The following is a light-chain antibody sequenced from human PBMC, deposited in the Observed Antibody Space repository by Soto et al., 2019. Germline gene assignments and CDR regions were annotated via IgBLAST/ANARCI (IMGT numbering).Light chain of an antibody. J-gene: IGLJ2*01. CDR3: SSYTSSSTLV. Sequence: QSALTQPASVSGSPGQSITISCTGTSGDVGGYNYVSWYQQHPGKAPKLMIYDVSNRPSGVSNRFSGSKSGNTASLTSSGLQAEDEADYYCSSYTSSSTLVFGGGTKVTVL. V-gene: IGLV2-14*01. CDR2: DVS. CDR1: SGDVGGYNY.